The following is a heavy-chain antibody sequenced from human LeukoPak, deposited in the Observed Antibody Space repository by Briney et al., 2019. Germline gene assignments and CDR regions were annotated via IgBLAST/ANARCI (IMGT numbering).Heavy chain of an antibody. V-gene: IGHV3-30*02. CDR3: AKDLSVDY. D-gene: IGHD2/OR15-2a*01. J-gene: IGHJ4*02. CDR1: GFTFSDYW. Sequence: GGSLRLSCAVSGFTFSDYWMNWVRQAPGKGLEWVAFIRYDGTNKYYADSVKGRFTISRDNSKNTLYLQMSSLRAEDTAVYYCAKDLSVDYWGQGTLVTVSS. CDR2: IRYDGTNK.